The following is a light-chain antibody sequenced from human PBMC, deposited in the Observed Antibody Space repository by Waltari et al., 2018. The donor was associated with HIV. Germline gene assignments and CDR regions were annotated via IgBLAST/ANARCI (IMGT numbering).Light chain of an antibody. J-gene: IGKJ4*01. CDR2: AAS. CDR1: QSVSSD. Sequence: ETVMTQSPATLSVSPGERVTLSCKASQSVSSDLAWYQQKPGQAPRLLIYAASTRATGIPARFSGSGSGTGFTLTIISLQSEDFAVYYCQQYSDWPPFTFGGGTKVEIK. V-gene: IGKV3-15*01. CDR3: QQYSDWPPFT.